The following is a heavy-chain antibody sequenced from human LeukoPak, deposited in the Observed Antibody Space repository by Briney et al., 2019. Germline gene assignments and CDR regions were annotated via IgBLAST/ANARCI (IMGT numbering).Heavy chain of an antibody. CDR1: GGSISSYY. Sequence: SETLSLTCTFCGGSISSYYWSWIRQPPGKGLEWIGYIYYSGNTNYNPSLKSRVTISVDTSKNQFSLKPSSVTAADTAVYYCARHGAGYSGYENFDYWGQGTLVTVSS. CDR3: ARHGAGYSGYENFDY. D-gene: IGHD5-12*01. J-gene: IGHJ4*02. V-gene: IGHV4-59*08. CDR2: IYYSGNT.